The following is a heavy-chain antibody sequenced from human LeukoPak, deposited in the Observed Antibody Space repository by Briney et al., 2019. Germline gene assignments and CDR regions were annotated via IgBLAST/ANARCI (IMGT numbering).Heavy chain of an antibody. V-gene: IGHV3-30-3*01. Sequence: PGGSLRLSCAASGFTFSSYAMHWVRQAPGEGLEWVAVISYDGGNKYYADSVKGRFTISRDNSKNTLYLQMNSLRAEDTAVYYCARERLTYGSGSYGSFDYWGQGTLVTVSS. CDR3: ARERLTYGSGSYGSFDY. D-gene: IGHD3-10*01. CDR1: GFTFSSYA. J-gene: IGHJ4*02. CDR2: ISYDGGNK.